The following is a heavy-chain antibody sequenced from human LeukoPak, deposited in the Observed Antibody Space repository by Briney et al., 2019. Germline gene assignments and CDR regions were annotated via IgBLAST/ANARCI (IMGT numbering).Heavy chain of an antibody. CDR1: GYTFSNYA. Sequence: GASVKVSCKASGYTFSNYALQWVRQAPGQRPEWMGWINAGNGNTQYSQKFQRRVTITRDTSASTAYMELSRLRSEDTAVYYCVRDQKITFGGVIAPSVSLDVWGQGTTVTVSS. CDR2: INAGNGNT. V-gene: IGHV1-3*01. D-gene: IGHD3-16*02. CDR3: VRDQKITFGGVIAPSVSLDV. J-gene: IGHJ6*01.